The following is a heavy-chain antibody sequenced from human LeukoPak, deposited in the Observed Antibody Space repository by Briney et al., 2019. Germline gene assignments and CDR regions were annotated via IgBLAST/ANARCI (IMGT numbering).Heavy chain of an antibody. CDR3: ARGSYPLNYYDSSVRGGDAFDI. CDR2: IIPILGIA. CDR1: GGTFSSYA. J-gene: IGHJ3*02. V-gene: IGHV1-69*04. D-gene: IGHD3-22*01. Sequence: GASVKVSCKASGGTFSSYAISWVRQAPGQGLEWMGRIIPILGIANYAQKFQGRVTITADKSTSTAYMELSSLRSEDTAVYYCARGSYPLNYYDSSVRGGDAFDIWGQGTMVTVSS.